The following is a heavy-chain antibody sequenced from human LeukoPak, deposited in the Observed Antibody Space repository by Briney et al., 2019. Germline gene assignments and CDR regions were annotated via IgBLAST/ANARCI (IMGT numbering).Heavy chain of an antibody. V-gene: IGHV4-34*01. D-gene: IGHD5-18*01. CDR2: INHSGST. CDR1: GGSFSGYY. CDR3: ARFGSPGHMDSYGLSYYYYYGMDV. J-gene: IGHJ6*02. Sequence: PSETLSLTCTVYGGSFSGYYWSWIRQPPGKGLEWIGEINHSGSTDYNPSLKSRVTISVDTSKNQLSLKLSSVTAADTAVYYCARFGSPGHMDSYGLSYYYYYGMDVWGQGTTVTVSS.